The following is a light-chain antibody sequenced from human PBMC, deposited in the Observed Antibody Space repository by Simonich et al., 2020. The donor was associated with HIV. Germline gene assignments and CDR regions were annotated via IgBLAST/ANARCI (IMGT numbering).Light chain of an antibody. V-gene: IGKV2-28*01. CDR3: MQSTQLPFT. CDR1: QSLLHSNGYKY. CDR2: LGS. J-gene: IGKJ3*01. Sequence: DIVMTQSPLSLPVTPGEPASISCRSSQSLLHSNGYKYLDWYLQKPGQSPQLLIYLGSNRASGVPDRFSGSGSGTDFTLEISRVEAEDVGVYYCMQSTQLPFTFGPGTKVDIK.